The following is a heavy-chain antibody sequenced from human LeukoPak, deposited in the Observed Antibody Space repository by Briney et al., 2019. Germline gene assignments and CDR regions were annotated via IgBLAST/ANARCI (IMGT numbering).Heavy chain of an antibody. CDR3: ARPKYYDILTGDYTVFDY. CDR2: ISAYNGNT. J-gene: IGHJ4*02. D-gene: IGHD3-9*01. CDR1: GYIFARHG. Sequence: GASVKVSCKASGYIFARHGLSWLRQAPGQGLEWMGWISAYNGNTNYAQRLQGRVTMTTDTSTSTAYMELRSLRSDDTAVYYCARPKYYDILTGDYTVFDYWGQGTLVTVSS. V-gene: IGHV1-18*01.